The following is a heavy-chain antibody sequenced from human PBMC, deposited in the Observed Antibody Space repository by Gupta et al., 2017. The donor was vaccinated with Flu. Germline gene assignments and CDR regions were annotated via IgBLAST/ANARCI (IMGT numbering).Heavy chain of an antibody. V-gene: IGHV3-21*06. Sequence: EVHLVESGGGLVEPGGSLKLSCAASGFIFSDYSMKWVRQTPERGLEWVSAITHTGATIYYADSVKGRFTVSKDNAKNSLYLQMNSLRAEDRAVYYCARAPGNDWYLDYWGQGTLVTVSS. CDR3: ARAPGNDWYLDY. D-gene: IGHD3-9*01. CDR1: GFIFSDYS. J-gene: IGHJ4*02. CDR2: ITHTGATI.